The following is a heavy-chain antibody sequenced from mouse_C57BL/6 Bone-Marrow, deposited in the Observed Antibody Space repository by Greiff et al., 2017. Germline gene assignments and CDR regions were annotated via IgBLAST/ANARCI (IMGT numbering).Heavy chain of an antibody. CDR1: GYTFTSYG. CDR3: AREPHYYGSSDWFAY. Sequence: VQLQQSGAELARPGASVKLSCKASGYTFTSYGISWVKQRTGQGLEWIGEIYPRSGNTYYNEKFKGKATLTADKSSSTAYMELRSLTSEDSAVYVCAREPHYYGSSDWFAYGGQGTLVTVSA. J-gene: IGHJ3*01. D-gene: IGHD1-1*01. CDR2: IYPRSGNT. V-gene: IGHV1-81*01.